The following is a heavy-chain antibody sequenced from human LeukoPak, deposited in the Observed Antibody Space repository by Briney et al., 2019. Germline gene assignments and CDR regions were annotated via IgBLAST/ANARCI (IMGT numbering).Heavy chain of an antibody. Sequence: PGGSLRLSCAASGFTFSSYSMNWVRQAPGKGLEWVSSISSSSSYIYYADSVRGRFSISRDNARNSLYLQVNSLRAEDTAIYYCARDRGYGGNRPETFDIWGPGTMVTVSS. CDR3: ARDRGYGGNRPETFDI. CDR2: ISSSSSYI. J-gene: IGHJ3*02. CDR1: GFTFSSYS. D-gene: IGHD4-23*01. V-gene: IGHV3-21*04.